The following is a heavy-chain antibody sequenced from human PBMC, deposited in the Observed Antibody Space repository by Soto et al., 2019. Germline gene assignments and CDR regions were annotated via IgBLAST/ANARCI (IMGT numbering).Heavy chain of an antibody. Sequence: QVQLVESGGGVVQPGRSLRLSCEASGFTFRSYTMQWVRQAPGKGLEWVAGISYDGKTEGYADSVKGRFTISRDNSNNTLYLQMSSLRVEDTAVYYCATAYWFSQNYFDSWGQGTLITVSS. D-gene: IGHD3-10*01. J-gene: IGHJ4*02. V-gene: IGHV3-30*04. CDR1: GFTFRSYT. CDR3: ATAYWFSQNYFDS. CDR2: ISYDGKTE.